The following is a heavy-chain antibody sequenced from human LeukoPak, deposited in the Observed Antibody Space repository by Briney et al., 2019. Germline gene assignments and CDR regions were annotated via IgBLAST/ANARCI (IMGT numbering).Heavy chain of an antibody. J-gene: IGHJ4*02. CDR1: GGTFSSYA. CDR3: ASLGGYSYGLGLTC. Sequence: ASVKVSCKASGGTFSSYAISWVRQAPGQGLEWMGGIIPIFGTANYAQKFQGRVTITTDESTSTVYMELSSLRSEDTAVYYCASLGGYSYGLGLTCWGQGTLVTVSS. V-gene: IGHV1-69*05. D-gene: IGHD5-18*01. CDR2: IIPIFGTA.